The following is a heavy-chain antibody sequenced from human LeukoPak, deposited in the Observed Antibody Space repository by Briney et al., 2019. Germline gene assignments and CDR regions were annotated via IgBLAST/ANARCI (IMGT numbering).Heavy chain of an antibody. CDR2: IRSKAYGGTT. D-gene: IGHD3-10*02. CDR1: GFTFGDYA. Sequence: GGSLRLSGTASGFTFGDYAMSWFRQAPGKGLEWVGFIRSKAYGGTTEYAASVKGRFTISRDDSKSIAYLQVNSLKTEDTAVYYCTRDHTFITMIGGDYYYYYYMDVWGKGTTVTVSS. CDR3: TRDHTFITMIGGDYYYYYYMDV. V-gene: IGHV3-49*03. J-gene: IGHJ6*03.